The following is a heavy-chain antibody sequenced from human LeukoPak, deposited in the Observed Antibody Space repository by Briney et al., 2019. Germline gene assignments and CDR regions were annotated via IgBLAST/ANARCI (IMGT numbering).Heavy chain of an antibody. CDR2: IYYSGST. CDR3: ARGRAWDYYYYYVDV. CDR1: GGSISSYY. J-gene: IGHJ6*03. Sequence: PSETLSLTCTVSGGSISSYYWSWIRQPQGKGMERIGYIYYSGSTNYNPSLKSRVTISVDTSKNQFSLKLSSVTAADTAVYYCARGRAWDYYYYYVDVWGKGTTVTVSS. D-gene: IGHD1-26*01. V-gene: IGHV4-59*01.